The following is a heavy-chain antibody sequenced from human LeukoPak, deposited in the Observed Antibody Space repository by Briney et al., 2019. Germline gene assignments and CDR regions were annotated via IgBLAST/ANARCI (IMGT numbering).Heavy chain of an antibody. CDR3: ASWEVPAVMPQDY. D-gene: IGHD2-2*01. CDR2: ISYDGGNK. J-gene: IGHJ4*02. CDR1: GFTFSSYG. V-gene: IGHV3-30*03. Sequence: QTGGSLRLSCAASGFTFSSYGMHWVRQAPGKGLGWVAVISYDGGNKYYADSVKGRFTISRDNAKNTLYLQMNSLRAEDTAVYYCASWEVPAVMPQDYWGQGTLVTVSS.